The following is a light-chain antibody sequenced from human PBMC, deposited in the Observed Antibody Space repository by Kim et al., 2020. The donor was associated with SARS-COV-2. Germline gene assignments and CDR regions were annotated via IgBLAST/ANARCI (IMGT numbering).Light chain of an antibody. CDR2: KAS. J-gene: IGKJ5*01. Sequence: DIQMTQSPSTLSASVGDIVTITCRATQSLSNSLAWYQQKPGDAPKPLIYKASTAVTGVSSRFSGTGSGTEFTLTINNLQPEDFATYDCQPYESYPLSLGQGTRLDIK. V-gene: IGKV1-5*03. CDR1: QSLSNS. CDR3: QPYESYPLS.